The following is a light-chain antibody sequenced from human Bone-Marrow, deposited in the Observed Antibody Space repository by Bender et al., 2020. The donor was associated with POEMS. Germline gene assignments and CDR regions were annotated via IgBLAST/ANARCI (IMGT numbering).Light chain of an antibody. CDR1: ALSKKY. Sequence: SYELTQPPSVSVSPGQTARITCSGDALSKKYAYWYQQKSGQAPVLVVYEDSKRLSGIPDRFSGSSSGTMATLTISGAQVEDEADYYCYSTDSSSNLRVFGGGTKLTVL. J-gene: IGLJ3*02. V-gene: IGLV3-10*01. CDR3: YSTDSSSNLRV. CDR2: EDS.